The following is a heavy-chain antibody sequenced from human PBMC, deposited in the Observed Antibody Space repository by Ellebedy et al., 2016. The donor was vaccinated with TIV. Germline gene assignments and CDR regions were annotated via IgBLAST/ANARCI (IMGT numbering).Heavy chain of an antibody. Sequence: PSETLSLTCTVSGDSISSYYWSWIRQPPGKGLEWIGYVYYSGNTNYNPSLKSRVTLSVDTSKNQFSLRLTSVTVADTAVYKCARERRDSGYEAYDIWGPGTMVTVSS. V-gene: IGHV4-59*01. D-gene: IGHD5-12*01. J-gene: IGHJ3*02. CDR3: ARERRDSGYEAYDI. CDR2: VYYSGNT. CDR1: GDSISSYY.